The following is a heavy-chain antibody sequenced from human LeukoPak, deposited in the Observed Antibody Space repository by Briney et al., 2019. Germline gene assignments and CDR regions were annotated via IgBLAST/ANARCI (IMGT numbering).Heavy chain of an antibody. J-gene: IGHJ4*02. CDR2: FNTTTGNP. V-gene: IGHV7-4-1*02. D-gene: IGHD6-13*01. Sequence: ASVKVSCKASGYTFTSYDINWVRQAPGQGLECMGWFNTTTGNPTYAQGFTGRFVFSLDTTVSTEYLQISSLKAEDTAVYYCARESLSVGAAAGFDYWGQGTLVTVSS. CDR3: ARESLSVGAAAGFDY. CDR1: GYTFTSYD.